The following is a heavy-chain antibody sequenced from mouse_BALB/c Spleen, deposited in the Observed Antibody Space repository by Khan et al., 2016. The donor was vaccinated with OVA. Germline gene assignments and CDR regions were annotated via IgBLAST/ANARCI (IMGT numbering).Heavy chain of an antibody. V-gene: IGHV1-4*01. CDR3: ARSGQIGLRGGFTY. D-gene: IGHD3-2*01. Sequence: VQLQESGAELARPGASVKMSCKTSGYTFTTYTLHWVQQRPGRSLEWIGYINPSNDYTNYNQKFKDKSTLTADKSSSTAYMQLSSRMSEDSAVYYCARSGQIGLRGGFTYWGQGTLVTVSA. CDR1: GYTFTTYT. CDR2: INPSNDYT. J-gene: IGHJ3*01.